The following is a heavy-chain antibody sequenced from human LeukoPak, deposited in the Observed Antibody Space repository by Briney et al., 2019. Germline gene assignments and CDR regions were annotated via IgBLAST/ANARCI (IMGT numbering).Heavy chain of an antibody. Sequence: GGSLRLSCAASGFTLSSYDMHWVRQAPGKGLEWVAVISYDGSNKYYADSVKGRFTISRDNSKNTLFLQMNSLRAEDTAIYYCVRDNYSYRLDVWGQGTLVTVSS. D-gene: IGHD2-21*01. CDR2: ISYDGSNK. CDR1: GFTLSSYD. V-gene: IGHV3-30*03. CDR3: VRDNYSYRLDV. J-gene: IGHJ4*02.